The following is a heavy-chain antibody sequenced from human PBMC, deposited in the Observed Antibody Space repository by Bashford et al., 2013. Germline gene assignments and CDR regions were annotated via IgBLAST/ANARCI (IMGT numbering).Heavy chain of an antibody. CDR1: GYTFTSYD. CDR3: ARADSSGWEPGLDY. D-gene: IGHD6-19*01. V-gene: IGHV1-8*01. CDR2: MNPNSGNT. Sequence: ASVKVSCKASGYTFTSYDINWVRQATGQGLEWMGWMNPNSGNTGYAQKFQGRVTMTRNTSISTAYMELSSLRSEDTAVYYCARADSSGWEPGLDYWGQGTLVTVSS. J-gene: IGHJ4*02.